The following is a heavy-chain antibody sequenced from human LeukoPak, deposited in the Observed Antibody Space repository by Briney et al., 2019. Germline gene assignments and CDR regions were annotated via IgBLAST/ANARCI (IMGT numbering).Heavy chain of an antibody. CDR1: GYTFTSYG. CDR3: ARATSEIPAAALTGSKYYYYYYMDV. V-gene: IGHV1-18*01. CDR2: ISAYNGNT. Sequence: GASVKVSCKAPGYTFTSYGISWVRQAPGQGLEWMGWISAYNGNTNYAQKLQGRVTMTTDTSTSTAYMELRSLRSDDTAVYYCARATSEIPAAALTGSKYYYYYYMDVWDKGTTVTVSS. D-gene: IGHD2-2*01. J-gene: IGHJ6*03.